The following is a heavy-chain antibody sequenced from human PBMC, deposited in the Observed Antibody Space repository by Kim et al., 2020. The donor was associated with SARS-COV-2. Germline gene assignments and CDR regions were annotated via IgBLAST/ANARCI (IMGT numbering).Heavy chain of an antibody. CDR3: ARGGYSRGWYRHNWFDP. CDR2: IYSGGST. CDR1: GFTVSSNY. D-gene: IGHD6-19*01. Sequence: GGSLRLSCAASGFTVSSNYMSWVRQAPGKGLEWVSVIYSGGSTYYADSVKGRFTISRDNSKNTLYLQMNSLRAEDTAVYYCARGGYSRGWYRHNWFDPWGEGTLVTVSS. J-gene: IGHJ5*02. V-gene: IGHV3-53*01.